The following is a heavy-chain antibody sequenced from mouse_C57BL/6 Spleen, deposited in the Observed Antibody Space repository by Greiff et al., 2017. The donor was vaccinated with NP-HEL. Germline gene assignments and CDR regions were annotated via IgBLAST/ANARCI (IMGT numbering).Heavy chain of an antibody. CDR1: GFNIKDDY. Sequence: VQLKQSGAELVRPGASVKLSCTASGFNIKDDYMHWVKQRPEQGLEWIGWIDPENGDTEYASKFQGKATITADTSSNTAYLQLSSLTSEDTAVYYCTKAVPYAMDYWGQGTSVTVSS. CDR3: TKAVPYAMDY. CDR2: IDPENGDT. J-gene: IGHJ4*01. V-gene: IGHV14-4*01.